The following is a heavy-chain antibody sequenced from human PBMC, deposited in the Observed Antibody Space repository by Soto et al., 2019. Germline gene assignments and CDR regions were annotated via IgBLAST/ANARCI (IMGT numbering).Heavy chain of an antibody. CDR2: IYYTGAT. J-gene: IGHJ1*01. Sequence: QLQLQESGPGLVKPSETLSLTCSVFGGSIRSTRYYWGWVRQPPGKGLEWLGSIYYTGATQYNPSLEGRVPMSVDTSMNQFSLKLRFVTAADSAIYYCAREDRDDNRGPGNWGQGTLVTVSS. CDR1: GGSIRSTRYY. D-gene: IGHD1-1*01. V-gene: IGHV4-39*02. CDR3: AREDRDDNRGPGN.